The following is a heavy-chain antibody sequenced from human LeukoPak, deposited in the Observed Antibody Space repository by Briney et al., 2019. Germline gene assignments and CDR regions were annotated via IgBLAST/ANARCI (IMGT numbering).Heavy chain of an antibody. V-gene: IGHV5-51*01. J-gene: IGHJ3*02. CDR3: ASRSRRRTGLWGGLDDAFDI. CDR2: IYPGDSDT. D-gene: IGHD3-16*01. CDR1: GYSFTSYW. Sequence: GESLKISCKGSGYSFTSYWIGWVRQMPGKGLEWMGIIYPGDSDTRYSPSFQGQVTISADKSISTAYLQWSSLKASDTAMYYCASRSRRRTGLWGGLDDAFDIWGQGTMVTVSS.